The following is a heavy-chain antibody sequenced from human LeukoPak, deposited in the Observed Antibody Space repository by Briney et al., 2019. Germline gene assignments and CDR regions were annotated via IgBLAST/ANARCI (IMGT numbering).Heavy chain of an antibody. Sequence: SVKVSCKASGGTFSSYAISWVRQAPGQGLEWMGRIIPILGIANYAQKFQGRVTITADKSTSTAYMELSSLRSEDTAVYYCATIPSKYYYYYGMDVWGQGTTVTVSS. V-gene: IGHV1-69*04. CDR2: IIPILGIA. CDR1: GGTFSSYA. J-gene: IGHJ6*02. CDR3: ATIPSKYYYYYGMDV.